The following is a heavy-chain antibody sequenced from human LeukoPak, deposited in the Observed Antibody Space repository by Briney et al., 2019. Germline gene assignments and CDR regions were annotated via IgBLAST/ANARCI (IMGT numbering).Heavy chain of an antibody. CDR2: INHSGST. V-gene: IGHV4-38-2*02. CDR1: GYSISSGYY. CDR3: ARDNIKIVGAIDAFDI. D-gene: IGHD1-26*01. J-gene: IGHJ3*02. Sequence: SETLSLACTVSGYSISSGYYWSWIRQPPGKGLEWIGEINHSGSTNYNPSLKSRVTISVDTSKNQFSLKLSSVTAADTAVYYCARDNIKIVGAIDAFDIWGQGTMVTVSS.